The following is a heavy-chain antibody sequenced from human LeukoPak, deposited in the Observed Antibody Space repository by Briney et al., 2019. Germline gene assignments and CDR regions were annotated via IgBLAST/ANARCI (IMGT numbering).Heavy chain of an antibody. Sequence: GGSLRLSCAASGFTFSSYSMNWVRQAPGKGLEWISHITSSSSIMYYADSVKGRFTISRDNAKNSLYLQMNSLRVEDTAVYYCARGVDVWGKGTTVTVSS. CDR3: ARGVDV. CDR2: ITSSSSIM. D-gene: IGHD3-3*01. V-gene: IGHV3-48*01. CDR1: GFTFSSYS. J-gene: IGHJ6*04.